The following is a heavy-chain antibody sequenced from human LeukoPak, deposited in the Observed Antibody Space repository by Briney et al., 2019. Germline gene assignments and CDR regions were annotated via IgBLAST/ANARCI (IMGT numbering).Heavy chain of an antibody. CDR3: SLGGTPKGIDY. Sequence: RTGASLLISCKGSGYSFTSYWIGWVRQLPGKGLEWMGIIYPGDSDTRYSPSFQGQVTISADKSISTAYLQWSSLKASDTAMYYCSLGGTPKGIDYWGQGTLVTVSS. D-gene: IGHD3-10*01. CDR1: GYSFTSYW. J-gene: IGHJ4*02. CDR2: IYPGDSDT. V-gene: IGHV5-51*01.